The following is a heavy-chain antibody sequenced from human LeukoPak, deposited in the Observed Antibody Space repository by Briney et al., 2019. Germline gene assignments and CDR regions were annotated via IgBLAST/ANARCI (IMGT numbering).Heavy chain of an antibody. CDR3: ARHLSGVTGYTYGRGIDY. CDR2: IKRDGSEK. D-gene: IGHD5-18*01. J-gene: IGHJ4*02. Sequence: GGSLRLSCAVSVFTFSSYCMSWVRQAPGKGLEWVAYIKRDGSEKYYVNSVKARLTISRDNATTSLYLQMNSLRAEDTAVYYCARHLSGVTGYTYGRGIDYWGQGTLVTVSS. V-gene: IGHV3-7*01. CDR1: VFTFSSYC.